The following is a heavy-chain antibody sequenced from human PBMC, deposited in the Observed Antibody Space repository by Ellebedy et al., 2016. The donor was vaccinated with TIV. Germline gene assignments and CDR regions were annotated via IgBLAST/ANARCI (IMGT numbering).Heavy chain of an antibody. Sequence: ASVKVSCKASGYTFRSNGLSWVRQAPGQGLEWMGWINTDTGNPTYAQGFTGRFVFSLDTSVSTAYLQISSLKAEDTAVYYCARDQASRTWYDFDFWGQGSLVTVSS. V-gene: IGHV7-4-1*02. CDR1: GYTFRSNG. D-gene: IGHD6-13*01. CDR3: ARDQASRTWYDFDF. CDR2: INTDTGNP. J-gene: IGHJ4*02.